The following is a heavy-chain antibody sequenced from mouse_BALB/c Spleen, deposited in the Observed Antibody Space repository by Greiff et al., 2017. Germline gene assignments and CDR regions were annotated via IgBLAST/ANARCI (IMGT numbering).Heavy chain of an antibody. CDR3: AREGAITTAFAY. J-gene: IGHJ3*01. Sequence: EVHLVESGGGLVKPGGSLKLSCAASGFTFSSYAMSWVRQTPEKRLEWVASISSGGSTYYPDSVKGRFTISRDNARNILYLQMSSLMSEDTAMYYCAREGAITTAFAYWGQGTLVTVSA. D-gene: IGHD1-2*01. CDR2: ISSGGST. V-gene: IGHV5-6-5*01. CDR1: GFTFSSYA.